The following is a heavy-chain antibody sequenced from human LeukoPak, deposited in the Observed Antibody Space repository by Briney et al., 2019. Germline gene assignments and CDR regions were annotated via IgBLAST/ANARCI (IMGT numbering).Heavy chain of an antibody. CDR2: IYHSGST. J-gene: IGHJ4*02. V-gene: IGHV4-30-2*01. CDR1: GGSISSGGYS. Sequence: PSQTLSLTCAVSGGSISSGGYSWGWIRQPPGKGLEWIGYIYHSGSTYYNPSLKSRVTISVDRSKNQFSLKLSSVTAADTAVYYCARGLDGGSFDYWGQGTLVTVSS. D-gene: IGHD3-16*01. CDR3: ARGLDGGSFDY.